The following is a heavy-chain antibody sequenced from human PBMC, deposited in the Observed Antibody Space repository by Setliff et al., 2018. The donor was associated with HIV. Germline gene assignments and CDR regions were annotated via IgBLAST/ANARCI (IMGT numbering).Heavy chain of an antibody. J-gene: IGHJ3*01. V-gene: IGHV4-4*02. CDR1: GGSISSDNW. CDR2: INHSGST. CDR3: ARLTTTYYYDSSAYYHPV. Sequence: SETLSLTCAVSGGSISSDNWWTWVRQPPGKGLEWIGEINHSGSTNYNPSLKSRVTISVDTSKNQFSLKLSSVTAADTAVFYCARLTTTYYYDSSAYYHPVWGQGTMVTVSS. D-gene: IGHD3-22*01.